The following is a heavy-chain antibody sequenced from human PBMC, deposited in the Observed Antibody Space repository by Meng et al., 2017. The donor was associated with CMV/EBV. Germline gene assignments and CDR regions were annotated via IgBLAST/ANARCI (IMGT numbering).Heavy chain of an antibody. J-gene: IGHJ3*02. CDR1: GFTFSSYA. D-gene: IGHD2/OR15-2a*01. CDR2: ISYDGSNK. V-gene: IGHV3-30*04. Sequence: GESLKISCAASGFTFSSYAMHWVRQAPGKGLEWVAVISYDGSNKYYADSVKGRFTISRDNSKNTLYLQMNSLRAEDTAVYYCARGNIHDAFDIWGQGTMVTVSS. CDR3: ARGNIHDAFDI.